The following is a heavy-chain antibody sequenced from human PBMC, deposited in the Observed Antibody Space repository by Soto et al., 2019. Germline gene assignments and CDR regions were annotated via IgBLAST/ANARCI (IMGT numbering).Heavy chain of an antibody. CDR1: GDTFSTYT. V-gene: IGHV1-69*13. J-gene: IGHJ6*02. CDR3: GKGRSYYYYYGVDV. CDR2: IIPRSGTS. D-gene: IGHD1-26*01. Sequence: SVKVSCKASGDTFSTYTITWVRQAPGQGLEWMGGIIPRSGTSNYAQKFQGRVTITADESTSTAYMELSSLRSEDTAVYYCGKGRSYYYYYGVDVWGQGTTVTVSS.